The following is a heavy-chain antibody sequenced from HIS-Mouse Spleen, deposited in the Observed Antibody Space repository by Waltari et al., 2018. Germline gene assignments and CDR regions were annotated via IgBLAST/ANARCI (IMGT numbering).Heavy chain of an antibody. V-gene: IGHV4-39*07. CDR3: ARVPRTSWYDFDY. D-gene: IGHD6-13*01. J-gene: IGHJ4*02. CDR2: IYYSGST. Sequence: QLQLQESGPGLVKPSETLSLTCTVSGGSISSSSYYWGWIRQPPGKGLEWMGSIYYSGSTYYTPSLRSRVTISVDTSKNQFSLKLSSVTAADTAVYYCARVPRTSWYDFDYWGQGTLVTVSS. CDR1: GGSISSSSYY.